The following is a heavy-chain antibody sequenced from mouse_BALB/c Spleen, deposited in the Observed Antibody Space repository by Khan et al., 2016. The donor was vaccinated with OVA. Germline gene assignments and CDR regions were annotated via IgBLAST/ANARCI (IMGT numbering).Heavy chain of an antibody. J-gene: IGHJ1*01. CDR3: ARGWDWYFDV. Sequence: EVKLEESGGGLVQPGGSMKLSCVASGFTFSNYWMNWVRQSPEKGFEWVAEIRLKSNIYATHYAESVRGRFTISRDDSRSSVYPQMNNVGAEDTGIYDCARGWDWYFDVWGAGTTVTVSS. CDR2: IRLKSNIYAT. CDR1: GFTFSNYW. V-gene: IGHV6-6*02. D-gene: IGHD3-3*01.